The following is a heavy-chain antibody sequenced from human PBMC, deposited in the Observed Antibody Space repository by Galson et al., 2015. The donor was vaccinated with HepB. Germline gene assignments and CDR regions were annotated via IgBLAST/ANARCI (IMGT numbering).Heavy chain of an antibody. J-gene: IGHJ5*02. V-gene: IGHV3-15*01. CDR2: IKSKTDGETT. D-gene: IGHD2-8*02. CDR1: GFPSNNAW. Sequence: SLRLSCAASGFPSNNAWMTWVRQAPGMGLEWVGRIKSKTDGETTDYAAPVKGRFTISRDDSKNRLYLQMNSLKPEDTAVYYCTTDVYYSTYWSWFDPWGQGTLVTVSS. CDR3: TTDVYYSTYWSWFDP.